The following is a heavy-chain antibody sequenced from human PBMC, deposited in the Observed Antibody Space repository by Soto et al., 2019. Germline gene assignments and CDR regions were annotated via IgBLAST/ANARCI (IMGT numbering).Heavy chain of an antibody. Sequence: GGSLRLSCAASGFTFSSYAMSWVRQAPGKGLEWVSAISGSGGSTYYADSVKGRFTISRDNSKNTLYLQMNSLRAEDTAGYYCAKDYRGPQRRVYSSSWYYFDYWGQGTLVTVSS. J-gene: IGHJ4*02. CDR1: GFTFSSYA. V-gene: IGHV3-23*01. CDR2: ISGSGGST. CDR3: AKDYRGPQRRVYSSSWYYFDY. D-gene: IGHD6-13*01.